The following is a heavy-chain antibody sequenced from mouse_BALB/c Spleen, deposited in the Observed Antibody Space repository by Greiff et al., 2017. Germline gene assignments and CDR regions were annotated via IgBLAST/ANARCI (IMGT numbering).Heavy chain of an antibody. Sequence: EVKLVESGGGLVKPGGSLKLSCAASGFTFSSYAMSWVRQTPEKRLEWVASISSGGSTYYPDSVKGRFTISIDNARNILYLQMSSLRSEDTAMYYCARRSYRYDGAWFAYWGQGTLVTVSA. V-gene: IGHV5-6-5*01. D-gene: IGHD2-14*01. CDR3: ARRSYRYDGAWFAY. CDR1: GFTFSSYA. J-gene: IGHJ3*01. CDR2: ISSGGST.